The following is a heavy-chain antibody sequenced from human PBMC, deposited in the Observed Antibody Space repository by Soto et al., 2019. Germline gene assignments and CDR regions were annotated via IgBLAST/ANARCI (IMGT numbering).Heavy chain of an antibody. CDR3: AKGSLWELPDYAIDY. J-gene: IGHJ4*02. D-gene: IGHD1-26*01. CDR1: GFTFSSYG. V-gene: IGHV3-30*18. Sequence: GGSLRLSCAASGFTFSSYGMHWVRQAPGKGLEWVAVISYDGSNKYYADSVKGRFTISRDNSKNTLYLQMNSLRAEDTAVYYCAKGSLWELPDYAIDYWGQGTLVTVSS. CDR2: ISYDGSNK.